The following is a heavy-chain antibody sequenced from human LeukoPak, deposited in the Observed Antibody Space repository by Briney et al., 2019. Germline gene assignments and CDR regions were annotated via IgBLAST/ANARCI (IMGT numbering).Heavy chain of an antibody. CDR2: VSPPGGGT. CDR1: GFTFSNHG. J-gene: IGHJ4*02. Sequence: GGTLRLSCAASGFTFSNHGMNWVRQAPGKGLEWLSGVSPPGGGTYYADSVKGRFTISRDNSKNTLYLQMNSLRAEDTAVYYCARDASGFDYWGQGTLVTVSS. CDR3: ARDASGFDY. V-gene: IGHV3-23*01. D-gene: IGHD1-26*01.